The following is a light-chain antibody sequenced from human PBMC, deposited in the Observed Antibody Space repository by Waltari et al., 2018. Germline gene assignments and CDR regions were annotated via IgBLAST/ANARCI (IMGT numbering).Light chain of an antibody. J-gene: IGLJ3*02. Sequence: QSALTQTASVSGSPGQAITISCSGTTSDIGKYNLVSWYQQHPGKAPTLIIYDVNKRPSGVSNRFSGSKSGNTAFLTISGLQSADEADYYCCSYAGSAISMFDGGTKVTVL. CDR2: DVN. CDR3: CSYAGSAISM. V-gene: IGLV2-23*02. CDR1: TSDIGKYNL.